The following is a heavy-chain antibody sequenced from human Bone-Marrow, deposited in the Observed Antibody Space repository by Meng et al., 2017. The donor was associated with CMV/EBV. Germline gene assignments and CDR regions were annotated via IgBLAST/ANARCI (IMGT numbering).Heavy chain of an antibody. CDR2: ISHSGRT. V-gene: IGHV4-4*02. J-gene: IGHJ4*02. D-gene: IGHD1-14*01. CDR1: GGSISGSAW. CDR3: ARNHGKSDFDY. Sequence: TCAVFGGSISGSAWWTWVRQPPGKGLEWIGEISHSGRTNYTPSLKSRVTISVDKSKNQFSLKVSSVTAADTAVYYCARNHGKSDFDYWGQGTLVTVSS.